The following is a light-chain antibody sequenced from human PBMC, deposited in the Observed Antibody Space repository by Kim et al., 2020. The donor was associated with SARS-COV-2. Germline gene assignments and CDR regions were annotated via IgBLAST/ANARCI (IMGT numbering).Light chain of an antibody. Sequence: AIQMTQSPSSLSASVGDRVTITCRASQGIGDDLSWIPQKPGKAPKLLIYSASSLQTGVPSRFSGSGSHTDFTLTINSLQPDDFATYYCLQDYNYSWTFGQGTKVDIK. J-gene: IGKJ1*01. CDR1: QGIGDD. CDR2: SAS. V-gene: IGKV1-6*01. CDR3: LQDYNYSWT.